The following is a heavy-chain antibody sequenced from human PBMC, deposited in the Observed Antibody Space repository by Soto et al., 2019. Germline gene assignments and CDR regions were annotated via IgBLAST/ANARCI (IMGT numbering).Heavy chain of an antibody. CDR3: AKAGARTRTSINWFDP. D-gene: IGHD7-27*01. J-gene: IGHJ5*02. CDR1: GFTFDDYA. Sequence: GGSLRLSCAASGFTFDDYAMHWVRQAPGKGLEWVSGISWNSGSKGYADSVKGRFTISRDNAKNSLYLQMNSLRAEDTALYYCAKAGARTRTSINWFDPWGQGTLVTVSS. CDR2: ISWNSGSK. V-gene: IGHV3-9*01.